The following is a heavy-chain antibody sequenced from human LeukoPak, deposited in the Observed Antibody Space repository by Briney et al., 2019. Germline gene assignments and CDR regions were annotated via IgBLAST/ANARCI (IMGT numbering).Heavy chain of an antibody. V-gene: IGHV4-39*07. J-gene: IGHJ4*02. CDR1: GGSISSSSYY. CDR3: ANKVYCSTTSCYHAGF. Sequence: SETLSLTCTVSGGSISSSSYYWGWIRQPPGKGLEWIGSIYYSGSTNYNPSLKSRVTISMDTSKNQFSLNLRSVTAADTAVYYCANKVYCSTTSCYHAGFWGQGTLVTVSS. CDR2: IYYSGST. D-gene: IGHD2-2*01.